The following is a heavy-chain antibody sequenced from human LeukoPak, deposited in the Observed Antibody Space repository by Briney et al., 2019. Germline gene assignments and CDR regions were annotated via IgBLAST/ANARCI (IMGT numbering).Heavy chain of an antibody. D-gene: IGHD2-2*02. CDR1: GGSITSSIDY. J-gene: IGHJ6*02. CDR2: IYYSTST. V-gene: IGHV4-39*01. Sequence: SETLSLTCTVSGGSITSSIDYWGWVRQPPGKGLEWIATIYYSTSTQYNPSLKSRVTMSVETSKHQFSLKLSSMTAADTAVYYCARHQCSGTRCYNFYFYGMDVWGQGTTVTVSS. CDR3: ARHQCSGTRCYNFYFYGMDV.